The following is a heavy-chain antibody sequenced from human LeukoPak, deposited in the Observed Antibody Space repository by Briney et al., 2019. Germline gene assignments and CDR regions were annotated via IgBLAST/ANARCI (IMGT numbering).Heavy chain of an antibody. V-gene: IGHV4-39*01. CDR3: ARLGGDIVVVPAALY. J-gene: IGHJ4*02. CDR1: GGSISSSSYY. D-gene: IGHD2-2*01. Sequence: SETLSLTRTVSGGSISSSSYYWGWIRQPPGKGLEWIGSIYYSGSTYYNPSLKSRVTISVDTSKNQFSLKLSSVTAADTAVYYCARLGGDIVVVPAALYWGQGTLVTVSS. CDR2: IYYSGST.